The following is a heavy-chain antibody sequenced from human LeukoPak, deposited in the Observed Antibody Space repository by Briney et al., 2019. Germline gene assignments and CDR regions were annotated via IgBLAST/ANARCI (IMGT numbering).Heavy chain of an antibody. J-gene: IGHJ4*02. CDR3: VTDGYYYGSSGYYYRFDY. CDR2: VIPIFGTA. Sequence: SVKVSCXASGGTFSSYAISWVRQAPGQGLEWMGRVIPIFGTANYAQKFQGRVTITTDESTSTAYMELSSLRSEDTAVYYCVTDGYYYGSSGYYYRFDYWGQGTLVTVSS. V-gene: IGHV1-69*05. D-gene: IGHD3-22*01. CDR1: GGTFSSYA.